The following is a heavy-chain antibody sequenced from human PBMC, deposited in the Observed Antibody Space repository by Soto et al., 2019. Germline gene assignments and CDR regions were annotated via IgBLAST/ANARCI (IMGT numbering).Heavy chain of an antibody. J-gene: IGHJ6*03. CDR2: IYYSGST. D-gene: IGHD4-17*01. CDR3: ASQPVTGPPPHYYYYMDV. Sequence: QLQLQESGPGLVKPSETLSLTCTVSGGSISSSSYYWGWIRQPPGKGLEWIGSIYYSGSTYYNPSLESRVTISVDTSKNQFSLKLSSVTAADTAVYYCASQPVTGPPPHYYYYMDVWGKGTTVTVSS. CDR1: GGSISSSSYY. V-gene: IGHV4-39*01.